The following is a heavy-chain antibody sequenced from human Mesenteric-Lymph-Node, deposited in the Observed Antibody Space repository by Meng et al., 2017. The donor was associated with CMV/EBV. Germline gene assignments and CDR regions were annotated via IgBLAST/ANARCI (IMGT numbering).Heavy chain of an antibody. V-gene: IGHV1-18*01. D-gene: IGHD6-19*01. CDR1: GYTFTSYG. Sequence: ASVKVSCKASGYTFTSYGISWVRQAPGQGLEWMGWISAYNGNTNYAQKLQGRVTMTRDTSISTAYMELSRLRSDDTAVYYCARAPIFRLEEPIAVLGMDVWGQGTTVTVSS. CDR2: ISAYNGNT. CDR3: ARAPIFRLEEPIAVLGMDV. J-gene: IGHJ6*02.